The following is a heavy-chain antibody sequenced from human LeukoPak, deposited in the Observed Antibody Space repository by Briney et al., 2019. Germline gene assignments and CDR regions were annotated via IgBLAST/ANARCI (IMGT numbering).Heavy chain of an antibody. CDR3: ARVDQVVAAGTVGY. CDR2: ISSSGSPI. V-gene: IGHV3-11*01. J-gene: IGHJ4*02. D-gene: IGHD6-19*01. CDR1: GFTFCDYY. Sequence: GGALRLSRVASGFTFCDYYMRWIRPAPGKGLEWLSYISSSGSPISYADSLKGRFTISRDNAKNSLYLQMNSLRAEDTAVYYCARVDQVVAAGTVGYWGQGKLGTVSS.